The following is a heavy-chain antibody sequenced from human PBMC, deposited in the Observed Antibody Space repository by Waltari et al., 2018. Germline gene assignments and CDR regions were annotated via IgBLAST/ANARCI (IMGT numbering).Heavy chain of an antibody. J-gene: IGHJ5*01. Sequence: EVHLVESGGGLVQPGGSLRLSCAASGFTFSRYWMRWVRQAPGKGVGWGANINQEGNKRYDVDCGEGRFTISRDNAKNSLYLQMNSLRAEDTAVYYCARDQMVTVTDDNWFDSWGQGNLVTVSS. CDR1: GFTFSRYW. CDR2: INQEGNKR. CDR3: ARDQMVTVTDDNWFDS. D-gene: IGHD4-17*01. V-gene: IGHV3-7*01.